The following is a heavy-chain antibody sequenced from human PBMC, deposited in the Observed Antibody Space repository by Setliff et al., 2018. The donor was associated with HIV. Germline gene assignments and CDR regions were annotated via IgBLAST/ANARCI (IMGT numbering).Heavy chain of an antibody. CDR1: GFTLSEVS. CDR3: VRGVTRDISGYYRDEYFQH. CDR2: ISPYNGDT. D-gene: IGHD3-22*01. J-gene: IGHJ1*01. V-gene: IGHV1-18*01. Sequence: ASVKVSCKVFGFTLSEVSIHWVRQAPGQGLEWMGWISPYNGDTRFAQSLQGRVTLTTDTSTNTAYMEMRTLRSDDTAVYYCVRGVTRDISGYYRDEYFQHWGQGTPVTVSS.